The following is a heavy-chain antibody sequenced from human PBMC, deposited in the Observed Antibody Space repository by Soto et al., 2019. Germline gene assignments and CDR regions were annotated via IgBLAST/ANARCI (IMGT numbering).Heavy chain of an antibody. J-gene: IGHJ5*02. CDR2: IYHSGST. CDR3: ARHQAETYYYGSGSYYNKVPWFDP. Sequence: SETLSLTCTVSGGSISSYYWSWIRQPPGKGLEWIGYIYHSGSTNYNPSLKSRVTISLDTSKSQFSLKLSSVTAADTAVYYCARHQAETYYYGSGSYYNKVPWFDPWGQGTLVTVSS. V-gene: IGHV4-59*08. D-gene: IGHD3-10*01. CDR1: GGSISSYY.